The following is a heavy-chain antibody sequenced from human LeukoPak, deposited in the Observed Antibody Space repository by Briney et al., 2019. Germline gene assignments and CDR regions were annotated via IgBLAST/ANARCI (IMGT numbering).Heavy chain of an antibody. CDR1: GGSISSYY. CDR2: IYYSGST. CDR3: ARSYSSSWFSQYWYFDL. Sequence: SETLSLTCTVSGGSISSYYWSWIRQPPGKGLEWIGYIYYSGSTNYNPSLKSRVTISVDTSKNQFSLKLSSVTAADTAVYYCARSYSSSWFSQYWYFDLWGRGTLVTVSS. D-gene: IGHD6-13*01. V-gene: IGHV4-59*01. J-gene: IGHJ2*01.